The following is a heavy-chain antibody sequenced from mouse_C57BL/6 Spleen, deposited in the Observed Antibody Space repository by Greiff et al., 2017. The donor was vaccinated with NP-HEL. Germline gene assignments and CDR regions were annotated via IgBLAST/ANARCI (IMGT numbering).Heavy chain of an antibody. CDR1: GYTFTSYW. CDR3: ARRDYYGSKGYFDY. J-gene: IGHJ2*01. CDR2: IHPNSGST. V-gene: IGHV1-64*01. Sequence: VQLQQPGAELVKPGASVKLSCKASGYTFTSYWMHWVKQRPGQGLEWIGMIHPNSGSTNYNEKFKSKATLTVDKSSSTAYMQLSSLTSEDSAVYYCARRDYYGSKGYFDYWGQGTTLTVSS. D-gene: IGHD1-1*01.